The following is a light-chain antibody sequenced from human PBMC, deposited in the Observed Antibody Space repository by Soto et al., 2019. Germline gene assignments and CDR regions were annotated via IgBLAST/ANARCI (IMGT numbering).Light chain of an antibody. V-gene: IGKV1-5*01. CDR3: QQYNSYPWT. J-gene: IGKJ1*01. CDR1: QSLSGW. CDR2: DAS. Sequence: DLQMTQSPATLSASVGDRVTITCRASQSLSGWLAWYQQKPGKAPKLLIYDASSLESGVPSRFSGSESGTEFALTISSLQPDDFATYYCQQYNSYPWTFGQGTKVEIK.